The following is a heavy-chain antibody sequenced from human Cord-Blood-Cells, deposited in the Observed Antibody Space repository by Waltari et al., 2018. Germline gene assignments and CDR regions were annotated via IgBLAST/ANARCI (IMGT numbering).Heavy chain of an antibody. CDR1: GGSFSGYY. J-gene: IGHJ4*02. CDR2: INHSGST. D-gene: IGHD3-10*01. V-gene: IGHV4-34*01. Sequence: QVQLQQWGAGLLKPSETLSLTCAVYGGSFSGYYWSWIRQPPGKGLEWIGEINHSGSTNHNPPLKSRVPLSVDTSKNQFSLKLSSVTAADTAVYYCARGVLVQGVISDYWGQGTLVTVSS. CDR3: ARGVLVQGVISDY.